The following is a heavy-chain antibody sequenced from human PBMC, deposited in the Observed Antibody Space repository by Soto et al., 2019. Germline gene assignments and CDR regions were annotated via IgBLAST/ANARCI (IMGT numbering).Heavy chain of an antibody. CDR3: ARLGDYYQAFDY. V-gene: IGHV4-59*08. CDR2: IYYTGTT. CDR1: RISIISYY. J-gene: IGHJ4*01. Sequence: SETLSLTCTLSRISIISYYWSWLWQTPGQGLEWVGYIYYTGTTTYNPSLKSRVTVSVDTSKNQFSLKLRSVTAADTAVYYCARLGDYYQAFDYWGQGTLVTVS. D-gene: IGHD3-22*01.